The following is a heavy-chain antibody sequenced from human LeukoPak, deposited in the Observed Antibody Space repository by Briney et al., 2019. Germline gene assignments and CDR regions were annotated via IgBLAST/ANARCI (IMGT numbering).Heavy chain of an antibody. D-gene: IGHD6-6*01. J-gene: IGHJ4*02. Sequence: SETLSLTCAVYGGSFSGYYWSLIRQPPGKGLEWIGEINHSGSTNYNPSLKSRVTISVDTSKNQFSLKLSSVTAADTAVYYCAGGGIADRLGNWGQGTLVTVSS. CDR3: AGGGIADRLGN. CDR2: INHSGST. V-gene: IGHV4-34*01. CDR1: GGSFSGYY.